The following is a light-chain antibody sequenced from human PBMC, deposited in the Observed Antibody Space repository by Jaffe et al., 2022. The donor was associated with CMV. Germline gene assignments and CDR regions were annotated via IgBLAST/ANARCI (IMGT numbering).Light chain of an antibody. CDR2: SAS. CDR3: QKYNSVPWT. J-gene: IGKJ1*01. V-gene: IGKV1-27*01. CDR1: QGIGNS. Sequence: DIQMTQSPSSLSASVGDRVAITCRASQGIGNSLAWYQQIPGKVPKLLIHSASTLQSGVPSRFSGSASGTEFTLTINSLQPEDVATYYCQKYNSVPWTFGQGTKVDIK.